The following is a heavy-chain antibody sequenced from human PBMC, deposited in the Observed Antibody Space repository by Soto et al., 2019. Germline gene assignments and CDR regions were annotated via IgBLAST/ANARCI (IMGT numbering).Heavy chain of an antibody. CDR2: ISVNKGIT. Sequence: QVQLVQSGGEVKKPGASVKVSCKASGYSFNTYGISWVREAPGQPLEWMGWISVNKGITNYAKKFQGRIIMTTDTSTSTAYMELRSLRSDDTAVYYCARVWVRGEVDFWGQGTLVTVSS. J-gene: IGHJ4*02. D-gene: IGHD3-10*01. CDR3: ARVWVRGEVDF. V-gene: IGHV1-18*01. CDR1: GYSFNTYG.